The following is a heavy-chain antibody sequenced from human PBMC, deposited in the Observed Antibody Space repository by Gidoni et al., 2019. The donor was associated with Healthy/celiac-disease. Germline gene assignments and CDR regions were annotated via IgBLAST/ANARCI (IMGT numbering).Heavy chain of an antibody. V-gene: IGHV5-51*01. D-gene: IGHD2-8*01. CDR1: GYSFTSYW. CDR2: IYPGDSDT. Sequence: EVQLVQSGAEVKQPGESLKISCKGSGYSFTSYWIGWVRQMPGKGLEWMGIIYPGDSDTRYSPSFQGQVTISADKSISTAYLQWSSLKASDTAMYYCARHGEMATMVHNYWYFDLWGRGTLVTVSS. J-gene: IGHJ2*01. CDR3: ARHGEMATMVHNYWYFDL.